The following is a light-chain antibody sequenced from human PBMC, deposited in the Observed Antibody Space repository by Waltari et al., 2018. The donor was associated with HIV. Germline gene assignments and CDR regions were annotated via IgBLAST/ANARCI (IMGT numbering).Light chain of an antibody. V-gene: IGLV2-14*03. CDR2: DVS. J-gene: IGLJ2*01. CDR1: HSDVGGYNA. CDR3: SSLTSSDTVV. Sequence: QSALTQPASVSGSPGQSITISCTGTHSDVGGYNAVSWYQQHPATAPKLVILDVSNRPSGVSNRFSGSKSGNTASLTISGLQAEDEADYYCSSLTSSDTVVFGGGTKLTVL.